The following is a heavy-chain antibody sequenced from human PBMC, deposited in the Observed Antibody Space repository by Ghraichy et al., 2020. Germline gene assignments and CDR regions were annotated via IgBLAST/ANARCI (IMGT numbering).Heavy chain of an antibody. V-gene: IGHV1-18*04. CDR3: VREGTSSYDL. CDR1: GYTFMNHG. D-gene: IGHD3-16*01. CDR2: IRGYNGQT. J-gene: IGHJ5*02. Sequence: ASVKVSCKASGYTFMNHGIGWVRQAPGQGLEWMGYIRGYNGQTDHEQKFQGRVTMSTDTSTSTAYMELSSLTSGDTAVYYCVREGTSSYDLWGQGTLVTVSS.